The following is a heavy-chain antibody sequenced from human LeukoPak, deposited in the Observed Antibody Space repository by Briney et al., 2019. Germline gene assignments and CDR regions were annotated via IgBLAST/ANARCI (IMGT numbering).Heavy chain of an antibody. V-gene: IGHV3-23*01. D-gene: IGHD2-15*01. CDR1: GFTFSSYD. Sequence: GSLRLSCAASGFTFSSYDMTSVRQAPGKVLYCLSCLTAVCDNTYYADPVNGRFTLSRDNSKNTLYLQMNSLRAEDTAAYYCAKGTGGACYSPFHYWGQGTLVTVSS. CDR3: AKGTGGACYSPFHY. CDR2: LTAVCDNT. J-gene: IGHJ4*02.